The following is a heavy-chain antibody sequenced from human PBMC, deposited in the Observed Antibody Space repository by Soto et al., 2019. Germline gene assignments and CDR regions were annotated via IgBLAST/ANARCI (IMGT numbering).Heavy chain of an antibody. CDR3: ATTNY. CDR1: GGSVSNKTYY. D-gene: IGHD1-26*01. V-gene: IGHV2-26*01. J-gene: IGHJ4*02. Sequence: ETLSLTCSVSGGSVSNKTYYWSWIRQSPGKALEWLAHIFSNDEKSYSTSLKSRLTISKDTSKSQVVLTMTNMDPVDTATYYCATTNYWGQGTLVTVSS. CDR2: IFSNDEK.